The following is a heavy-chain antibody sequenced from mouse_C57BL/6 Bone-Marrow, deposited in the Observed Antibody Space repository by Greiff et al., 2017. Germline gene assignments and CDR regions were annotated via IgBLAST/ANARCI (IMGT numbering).Heavy chain of an antibody. CDR3: ARWELGRGY. Sequence: VQLQQSGAELARPGASVKLSCKASGYTFTSYGISWVKQRTGQGLEWIGEIYHRSGNTYYNEKFKGKATLTADKSSSTAYMELRSLTSEDSAVYFCARWELGRGYWGQGTTLTVSS. V-gene: IGHV1-81*01. CDR1: GYTFTSYG. CDR2: IYHRSGNT. D-gene: IGHD4-1*01. J-gene: IGHJ2*01.